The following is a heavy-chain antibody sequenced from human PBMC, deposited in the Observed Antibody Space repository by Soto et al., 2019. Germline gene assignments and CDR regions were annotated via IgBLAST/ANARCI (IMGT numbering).Heavy chain of an antibody. CDR3: ARHASLLHYDSSGYLDY. V-gene: IGHV4-39*01. D-gene: IGHD3-22*01. J-gene: IGHJ4*02. CDR1: GGSISSSSYY. CDR2: IYYSGST. Sequence: RSLTCTVSGGSISSSSYYWGWIRQPPGKGLEWIGSIYYSGSTYYNPSLKSRVTISVDTSKNQFSLKLSSVTAADTAVYYCARHASLLHYDSSGYLDYWGQGTLVTVSS.